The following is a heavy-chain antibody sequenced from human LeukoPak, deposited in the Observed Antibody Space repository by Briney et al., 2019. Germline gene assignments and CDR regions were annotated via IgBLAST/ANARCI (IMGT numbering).Heavy chain of an antibody. CDR2: IIPIFGTA. V-gene: IGHV1-69*06. D-gene: IGHD3-10*01. Sequence: GASVKVSCKASGYTFTGYYMHWVRQAPGQGLEWMGGIIPIFGTANYAQKFQGRVTITADKSTSTAYMELSSLRSEDTAVYYCARAGTASNYYYYYYMDVWGKGTTVTVSS. CDR1: GYTFTGYY. J-gene: IGHJ6*03. CDR3: ARAGTASNYYYYYYMDV.